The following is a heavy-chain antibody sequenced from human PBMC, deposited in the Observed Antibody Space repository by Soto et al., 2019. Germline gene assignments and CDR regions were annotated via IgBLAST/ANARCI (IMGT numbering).Heavy chain of an antibody. V-gene: IGHV3-30*18. D-gene: IGHD5-12*01. Sequence: PGGSLRLSCAASGFTFSSYGMHWVRQAPGKGLEWVAVISYDGSNKYYADFVKGRFTISRDNSKNTLYLQMNSLRAEDTAVYYCAKDVWMATIWVVYYYYYGMDVWGQGTTVTVSS. J-gene: IGHJ6*02. CDR3: AKDVWMATIWVVYYYYYGMDV. CDR1: GFTFSSYG. CDR2: ISYDGSNK.